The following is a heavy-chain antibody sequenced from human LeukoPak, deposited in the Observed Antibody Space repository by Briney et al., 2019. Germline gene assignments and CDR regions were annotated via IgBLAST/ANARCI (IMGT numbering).Heavy chain of an antibody. J-gene: IGHJ4*02. V-gene: IGHV3-48*01. Sequence: GGSLRLSCAASGFTFSSYGMHWVRQAPGKGLEWLSYISDSGDTINYADSVKGRFTISRDNAKNSLYLQMNSLRAEDTAVYYCAREKGSSGYPYYFDYWGQGTLVTVSS. D-gene: IGHD3-22*01. CDR2: ISDSGDTI. CDR3: AREKGSSGYPYYFDY. CDR1: GFTFSSYG.